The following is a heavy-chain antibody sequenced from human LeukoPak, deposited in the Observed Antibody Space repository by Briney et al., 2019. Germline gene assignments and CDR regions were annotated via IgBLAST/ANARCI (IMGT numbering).Heavy chain of an antibody. CDR2: ISYDGSNK. J-gene: IGHJ4*02. CDR1: GFTFSSYG. CDR3: AKAAPYSSGRREDY. D-gene: IGHD6-19*01. Sequence: PGGSLRLSCAASGFTFSSYGMHWVRQAPGKGLEWVAVISYDGSNKYYADSVKGRFTISRDNSKNTLYLQMNSLRAEDTAVYYCAKAAPYSSGRREDYWGQGTLVTVSS. V-gene: IGHV3-30*18.